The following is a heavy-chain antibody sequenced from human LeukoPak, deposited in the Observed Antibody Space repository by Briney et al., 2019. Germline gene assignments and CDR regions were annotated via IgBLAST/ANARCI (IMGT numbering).Heavy chain of an antibody. CDR2: INPRGTAT. D-gene: IGHD3-16*01. Sequence: ASVKVSCKASGYSFTSHYMHWVRQAPGQGLEWMGLINPRGTATRYAESFQGRLTLTRDLSTSTDYMELSSLRSDDMAVYFCARDTSEGDYAWWFDPWGQGTLVTVAS. CDR3: ARDTSEGDYAWWFDP. CDR1: GYSFTSHY. J-gene: IGHJ5*02. V-gene: IGHV1-46*01.